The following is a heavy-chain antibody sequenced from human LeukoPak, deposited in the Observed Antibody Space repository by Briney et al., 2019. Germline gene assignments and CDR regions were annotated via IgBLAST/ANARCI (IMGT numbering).Heavy chain of an antibody. J-gene: IGHJ5*02. D-gene: IGHD6-6*01. CDR1: GGTFSSYA. CDR3: ARELDASIAARFDP. Sequence: SVNVSCKASGGTFSSYAISWVRQAPGQGLEWMGRIIPILGIANYAQKFQGRVTITADKSTSTAYMELSSLRSEDTAVYYCARELDASIAARFDPWGQGTLVTVSS. V-gene: IGHV1-69*04. CDR2: IIPILGIA.